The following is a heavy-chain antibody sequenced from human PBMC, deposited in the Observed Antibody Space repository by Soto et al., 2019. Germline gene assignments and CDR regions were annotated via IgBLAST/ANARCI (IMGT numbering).Heavy chain of an antibody. CDR3: ARHMELRYFDWLTFDY. V-gene: IGHV4-59*08. J-gene: IGHJ4*02. D-gene: IGHD3-9*01. CDR2: IYYSGST. Sequence: PSETLSLTCTVSGGSISSYYWSWIRQPPGKGLEWIGYIYYSGSTNYNPSLKSRVTISVDTSKNQFSLKLSSVTAADTAVYYCARHMELRYFDWLTFDYWGQGTLVTVSS. CDR1: GGSISSYY.